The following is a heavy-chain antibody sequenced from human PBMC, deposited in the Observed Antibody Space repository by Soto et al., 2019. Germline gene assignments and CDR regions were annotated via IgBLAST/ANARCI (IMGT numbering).Heavy chain of an antibody. D-gene: IGHD3-3*01. J-gene: IGHJ6*02. CDR3: ANGERSVYDFWSGYYTGYGMDV. Sequence: GGSLRLSCAASGFTFSSYAMSWVRQAPGKGLEWVSAISGSGGSTYYADSVKGRFTISRDNSKNTLYLQMNSLRAEDTAVYYCANGERSVYDFWSGYYTGYGMDVWGQGTTVTVSS. V-gene: IGHV3-23*01. CDR2: ISGSGGST. CDR1: GFTFSSYA.